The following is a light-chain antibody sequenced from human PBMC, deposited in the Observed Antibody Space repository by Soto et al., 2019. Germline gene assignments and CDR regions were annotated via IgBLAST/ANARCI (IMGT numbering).Light chain of an antibody. CDR2: DNN. J-gene: IGLJ2*01. V-gene: IGLV1-51*01. CDR3: GTWDSSLSAVV. CDR1: SSNIGSNY. Sequence: QSVLTQPPSVSAAPGQKVTISCSGSSSNIGSNYVSWYQQLPGTAPKLLIYDNNKRPSGIPDRFSGSKSGTSATLGITGLQTGDEADYYCGTWDSSLSAVVFGGGTKATVL.